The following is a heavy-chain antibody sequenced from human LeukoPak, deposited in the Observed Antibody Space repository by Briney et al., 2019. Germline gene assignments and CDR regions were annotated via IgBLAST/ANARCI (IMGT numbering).Heavy chain of an antibody. CDR1: GGSFSGYY. D-gene: IGHD1-26*01. Sequence: SETLSLTCAVYGGSFSGYYWSRIRQPPGKGLEWIGEINHSGSTNYNPSLKSRVTISIDTSKNQFSLKLNSVTAADTAVYYCARRGWEVGATLYYYYYMDVWGKGTTVTVSS. J-gene: IGHJ6*03. CDR2: INHSGST. V-gene: IGHV4-34*01. CDR3: ARRGWEVGATLYYYYYMDV.